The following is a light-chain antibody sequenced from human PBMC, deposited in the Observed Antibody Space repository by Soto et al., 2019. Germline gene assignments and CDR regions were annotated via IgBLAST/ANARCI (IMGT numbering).Light chain of an antibody. J-gene: IGKJ4*01. CDR1: QSVSSY. V-gene: IGKV3-15*01. Sequence: EIMLTQSPCTLALSPGERATLSCRASQSVSSYYSAWYQQKPGQAPRLVIFDPSTRATGIPDRFTGRGAGTEFTLTISSLQYEDSAVYFCQQYNDWPLISFGGGTKVDIK. CDR3: QQYNDWPLIS. CDR2: DPS.